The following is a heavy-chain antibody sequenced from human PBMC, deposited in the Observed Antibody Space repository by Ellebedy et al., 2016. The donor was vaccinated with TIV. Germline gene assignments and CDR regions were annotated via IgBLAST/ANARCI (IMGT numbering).Heavy chain of an antibody. CDR2: VYYTGST. D-gene: IGHD6-13*01. Sequence: MPSETLSLTCTVSGDSFSGNYCSWIRQPPGKGLEWLGYVYYTGSTNYNPSLKSRVTILVDTSKNQFSLKLGSVTAADTAVYYCETMTYRSRWYEGWFDPWGQGTLVTVSS. J-gene: IGHJ5*02. V-gene: IGHV4-59*01. CDR3: ETMTYRSRWYEGWFDP. CDR1: GDSFSGNY.